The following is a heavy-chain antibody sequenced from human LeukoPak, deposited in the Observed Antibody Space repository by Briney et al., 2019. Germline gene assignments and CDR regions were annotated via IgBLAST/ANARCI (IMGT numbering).Heavy chain of an antibody. D-gene: IGHD2-15*01. V-gene: IGHV5-51*01. J-gene: IGHJ5*02. CDR3: ARSQYCSGGSCHTDS. Sequence: GESLKISCKASGYSFTTYWIAWVRQMPGKGLEWMGIINPADSDTRYSPSFQGQVTISADKSISTAYLQWSSLKASDTAMYYCARSQYCSGGSCHTDSWGQGTLVTVSS. CDR2: INPADSDT. CDR1: GYSFTTYW.